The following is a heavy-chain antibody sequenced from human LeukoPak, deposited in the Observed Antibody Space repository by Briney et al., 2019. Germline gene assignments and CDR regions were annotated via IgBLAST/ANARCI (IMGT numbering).Heavy chain of an antibody. CDR1: GGSFSGYY. CDR2: IYYSGST. D-gene: IGHD6-13*01. V-gene: IGHV4-34*01. CDR3: TRDNSISRFYS. Sequence: SETLSLTCAVYGGSFSGYYWSWIRQPPGKGLEWIGSIYYSGSTYYNLSLKSRISISVDTSKNQFSLKLSSVTAADTAVYYCTRDNSISRFYSWGRGTLVTVSS. J-gene: IGHJ5*02.